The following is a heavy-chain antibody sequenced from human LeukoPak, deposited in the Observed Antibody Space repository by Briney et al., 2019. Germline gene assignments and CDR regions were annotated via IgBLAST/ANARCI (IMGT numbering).Heavy chain of an antibody. J-gene: IGHJ3*01. CDR1: GGSLSGHY. V-gene: IGHV4-59*11. CDR2: VSYTGRT. D-gene: IGHD2-21*01. CDR3: ARLLDNDIGGDPDTFDV. Sequence: LETLSLTCTVSGGSLSGHYWSWIRQPPGKRLEWIGYVSYTGRTNYNPSLQSRVTISIDTSKSQFSLKLTSVTSADTAVYSCARLLDNDIGGDPDTFDVWGQGTTVIVSS.